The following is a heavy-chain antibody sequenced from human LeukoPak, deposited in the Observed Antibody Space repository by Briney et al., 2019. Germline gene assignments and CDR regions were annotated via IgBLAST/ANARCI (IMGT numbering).Heavy chain of an antibody. CDR2: IIPIFGTA. CDR3: ARSSYGDYYYYYMDV. V-gene: IGHV1-69*06. J-gene: IGHJ6*03. CDR1: GFRFSSYG. D-gene: IGHD5-18*01. Sequence: GASVKVSCKASGFRFSSYGLSWVRQAPGQGLEWMGGIIPIFGTANYAQKFQGRVTITADKSTSTAYMELSSLRSEDTAVYYCARSSYGDYYYYYMDVWGKGTTVTVSS.